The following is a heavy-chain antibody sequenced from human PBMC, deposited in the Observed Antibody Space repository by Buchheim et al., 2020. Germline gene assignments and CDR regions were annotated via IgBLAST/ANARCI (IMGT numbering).Heavy chain of an antibody. D-gene: IGHD2-15*01. V-gene: IGHV3-30*18. CDR1: GFTFSSYG. CDR2: ISYDGSNK. Sequence: QVQLVESGGGVVQPGRSLRLSCAASGFTFSSYGMHWVRQAPGKGLEWVAVISYDGSNKYYADSVKGRFTISRDNSKNTLYLQMNSLRTEDTAVYYCTKDVDQPVVLVGARPEFDPCGQGTL. J-gene: IGHJ5*02. CDR3: TKDVDQPVVLVGARPEFDP.